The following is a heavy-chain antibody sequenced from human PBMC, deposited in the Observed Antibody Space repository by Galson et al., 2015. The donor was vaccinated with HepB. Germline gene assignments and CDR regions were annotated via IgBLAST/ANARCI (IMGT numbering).Heavy chain of an antibody. CDR3: ARAPSIAARPGDY. V-gene: IGHV1-2*02. Sequence: SVKVSCKASGYTFTGYYMHWVRQAPGQGLEWMGWINPNSGGTNYAQKFQGRVTMTRDTSISTAYMELSRLRSDDTAVYYCARAPSIAARPGDYWGQGTLVTVCS. CDR1: GYTFTGYY. D-gene: IGHD6-6*01. J-gene: IGHJ4*02. CDR2: INPNSGGT.